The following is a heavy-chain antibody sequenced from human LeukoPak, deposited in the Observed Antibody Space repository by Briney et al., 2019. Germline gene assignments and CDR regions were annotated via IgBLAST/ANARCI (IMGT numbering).Heavy chain of an antibody. CDR1: GGTFSSYA. V-gene: IGHV1-69*05. CDR3: ARDQGYDFWSGSLPSDY. D-gene: IGHD3-3*01. CDR2: IIPIFGTA. J-gene: IGHJ4*02. Sequence: ASVKVSCKASGGTFSSYAISWVRQAPGQGLEWMGRIIPIFGTANYAQKFQGRVTITTDESTSTAYMELSSLRSEDTAVYYCARDQGYDFWSGSLPSDYWGQGTLVTVSS.